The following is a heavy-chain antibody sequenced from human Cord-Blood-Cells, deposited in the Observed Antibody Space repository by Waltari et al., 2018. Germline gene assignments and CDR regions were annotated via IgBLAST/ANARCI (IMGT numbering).Heavy chain of an antibody. J-gene: IGHJ6*02. CDR2: INPNSGGT. Sequence: QVQLVQSGAEVKKPGASAKVSCKASGYTFTGYYMHLVRQATGQGPEWMGRINPNSGGTNYAQKFQGRVTMTRDTSISTAYMELSRLRSDDTAVYYCARALGGGYYGMDVWGQGTTVTVSS. CDR3: ARALGGGYYGMDV. CDR1: GYTFTGYY. D-gene: IGHD3-16*01. V-gene: IGHV1-2*06.